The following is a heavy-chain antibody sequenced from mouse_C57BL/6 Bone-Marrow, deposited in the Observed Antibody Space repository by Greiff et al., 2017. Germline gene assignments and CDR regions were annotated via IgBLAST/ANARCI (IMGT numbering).Heavy chain of an antibody. J-gene: IGHJ1*03. Sequence: VQLQESGPELVKPGASVKISCKASGYAFSSSWMNWVKQRPGKGLEWIGRIYPGDGDTNYNGKFKGKATLTADKSSSTAYMQLSSLTSEDSAVYFCAKLGGGGYFDVWGTGTTVTVSS. CDR3: AKLGGGGYFDV. CDR2: IYPGDGDT. V-gene: IGHV1-82*01. D-gene: IGHD4-1*01. CDR1: GYAFSSSW.